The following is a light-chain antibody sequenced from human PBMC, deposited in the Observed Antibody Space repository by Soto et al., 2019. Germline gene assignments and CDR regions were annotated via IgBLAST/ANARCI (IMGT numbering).Light chain of an antibody. Sequence: EIIMPPSPVTLSVSREKSATLSCRASQSVSSNLAWYQQKPVQAPSVHIPGAFTRGTGIPARFSGTGSGTEFTLTISSLQSEDFALYYCQQYNDWPLTFGRGTKVEI. V-gene: IGKV3-15*01. CDR3: QQYNDWPLT. J-gene: IGKJ1*01. CDR2: GAF. CDR1: QSVSSN.